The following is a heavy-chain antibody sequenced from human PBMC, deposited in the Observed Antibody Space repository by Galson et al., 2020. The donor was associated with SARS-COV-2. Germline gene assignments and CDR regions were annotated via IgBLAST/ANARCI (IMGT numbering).Heavy chain of an antibody. CDR3: AREGYFVPGTPGYALDL. J-gene: IGHJ3*01. CDR1: RFTLSNHA. CDR2: ISFDGNNK. Sequence: CAPSRFTLSNHALHWLPPGPGKGLEKMATISFDGNNKHYVDSVKGRFTLSRDNFKDSLYLQVNSLRADDTAVYYCAREGYFVPGTPGYALDLWGQGTLVIVSS. V-gene: IGHV3-30-3*01. D-gene: IGHD3-10*02.